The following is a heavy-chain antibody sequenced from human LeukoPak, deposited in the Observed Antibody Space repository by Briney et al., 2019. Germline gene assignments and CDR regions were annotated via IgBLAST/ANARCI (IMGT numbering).Heavy chain of an antibody. CDR1: GLTFSSSW. V-gene: IGHV3-74*01. Sequence: GGSLRLSCAASGLTFSSSWNHCVRQAPGKGLVLVSRIHSDGSSINYADSVKGRFTISRDNTKNTLFLQMNSLRAEDTAVYYCARAQYYYDSSGSYYVGFDYWGQGTLVTVSS. J-gene: IGHJ4*02. CDR3: ARAQYYYDSSGSYYVGFDY. D-gene: IGHD3-22*01. CDR2: IHSDGSSI.